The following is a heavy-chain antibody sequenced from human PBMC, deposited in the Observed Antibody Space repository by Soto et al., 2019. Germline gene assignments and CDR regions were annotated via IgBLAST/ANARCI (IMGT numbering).Heavy chain of an antibody. V-gene: IGHV4-39*01. CDR1: GGSISSSSYY. CDR3: ARRSIAHAFDI. D-gene: IGHD3-16*02. J-gene: IGHJ3*02. Sequence: SETLSLTCTVSGGSISSSSYYWGWIRQPPGKGLEWIGSTYYSGSTYYNPSLKSRVTISVDTSKNQFSLKLSSVTAADTAVYYCARRSIAHAFDIWGQGTMVTVSS. CDR2: TYYSGST.